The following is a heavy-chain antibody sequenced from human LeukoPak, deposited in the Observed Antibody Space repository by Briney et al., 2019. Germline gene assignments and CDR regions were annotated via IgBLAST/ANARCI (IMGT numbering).Heavy chain of an antibody. CDR3: AKDPPRDGTVTTLNWYFDL. Sequence: PGGSLRLSCAASGFTFSSYAMSWVRQAPGKGLEWVSAISGSGGSTYYADSVKGRFTISRDNSKNTLYLQMNSLGAEDTAVYYCAKDPPRDGTVTTLNWYFDLWGRGTLVTVSS. CDR2: ISGSGGST. CDR1: GFTFSSYA. V-gene: IGHV3-23*01. J-gene: IGHJ2*01. D-gene: IGHD4-17*01.